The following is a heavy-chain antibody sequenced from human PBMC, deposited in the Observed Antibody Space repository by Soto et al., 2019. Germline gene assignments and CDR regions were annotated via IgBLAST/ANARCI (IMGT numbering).Heavy chain of an antibody. V-gene: IGHV1-18*01. Sequence: QVQLVQSGAEVKKPGASVKVSCKASGYTFTSYGISWVRQAPGQGLEWMGWISAYNGNTNYAQKLQGRVTMTTDTSKSTAYMGLRSLRSDDTAVYYCARGRGLLWFGELSRNWFDPWGQGTLVTVSS. CDR1: GYTFTSYG. D-gene: IGHD3-10*01. CDR2: ISAYNGNT. J-gene: IGHJ5*02. CDR3: ARGRGLLWFGELSRNWFDP.